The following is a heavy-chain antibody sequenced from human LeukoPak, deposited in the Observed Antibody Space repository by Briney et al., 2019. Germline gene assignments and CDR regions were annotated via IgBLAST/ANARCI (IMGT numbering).Heavy chain of an antibody. D-gene: IGHD1-26*01. V-gene: IGHV1-2*02. CDR1: GYTFTGYY. CDR2: INPNSGGT. CDR3: ARVGANSGSFAHYYYMDV. J-gene: IGHJ6*03. Sequence: ASVKVSCKASGYTFTGYYMHWVRQAPGQGLEWMGWINPNSGGTNYAQKFQGRVTMTRDTSISTAYMELSRLRSDDTAVYYCARVGANSGSFAHYYYMDVWGKGTTVTISS.